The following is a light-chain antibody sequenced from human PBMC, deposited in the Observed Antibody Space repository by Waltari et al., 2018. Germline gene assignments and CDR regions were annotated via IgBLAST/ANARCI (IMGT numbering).Light chain of an antibody. V-gene: IGLV2-14*01. CDR3: SSYTSSSTPHVV. J-gene: IGLJ2*01. CDR1: SSDVGCYNY. CDR2: EVS. Sequence: QSALTQPASVSGSPGQAITISCTGTSSDVGCYNYVSWYQQHPGKAPKIMIYEVSNRPSGVSNRFSGSKSGNTASLTISGLQAEDEADYYCSSYTSSSTPHVVFGGGTKLTVL.